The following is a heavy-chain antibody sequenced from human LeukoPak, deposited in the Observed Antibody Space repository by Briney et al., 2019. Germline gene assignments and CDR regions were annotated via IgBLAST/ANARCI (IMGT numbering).Heavy chain of an antibody. CDR2: IKQDGSEK. V-gene: IGHV3-7*01. CDR3: ARDKGKGIVATTNWFDP. D-gene: IGHD5-12*01. Sequence: GGSLRLSCAASGFTVSSNHMSWVRQAPGKGLEWVANIKQDGSEKYYVDSVKGRFTISRDNAKNSLYLQMNSLRAEDTAVYYCARDKGKGIVATTNWFDPWGQGTLVTVSS. J-gene: IGHJ5*02. CDR1: GFTVSSNH.